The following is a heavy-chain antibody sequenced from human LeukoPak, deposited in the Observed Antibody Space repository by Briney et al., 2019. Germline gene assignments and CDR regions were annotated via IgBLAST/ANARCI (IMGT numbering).Heavy chain of an antibody. CDR3: ARAPVTSCRGAYCYPFDY. Sequence: PGGSLRLSCAASEFTFITYAMSWVRQAPGKGLEWVSATSSSDAGTYHADSVRGRFTISRDNSKNTLYLQMNSLRVEDAAVYYCARAPVTSCRGAYCYPFDYWGQGALVTVSS. V-gene: IGHV3-23*01. J-gene: IGHJ4*02. CDR1: EFTFITYA. D-gene: IGHD2-21*01. CDR2: TSSSDAGT.